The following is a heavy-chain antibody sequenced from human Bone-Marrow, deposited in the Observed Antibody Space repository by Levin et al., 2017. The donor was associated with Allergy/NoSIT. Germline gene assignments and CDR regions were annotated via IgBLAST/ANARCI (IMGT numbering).Heavy chain of an antibody. J-gene: IGHJ6*02. Sequence: PGGSLRLSCAASGFTFSSYAMHWVRQAPGKGLEWVAVISYDGSNKYYADSVKGRFTISRDNSKNTLYLQMNSLRAEDTAVYYCARDPFRVMYYYDSSGYYYLGHYYYGMDVWGQGTTVTVSS. CDR3: ARDPFRVMYYYDSSGYYYLGHYYYGMDV. CDR2: ISYDGSNK. D-gene: IGHD3-22*01. CDR1: GFTFSSYA. V-gene: IGHV3-30-3*01.